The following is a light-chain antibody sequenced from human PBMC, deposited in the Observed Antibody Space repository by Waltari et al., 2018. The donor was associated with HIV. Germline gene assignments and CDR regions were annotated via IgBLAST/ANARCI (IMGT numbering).Light chain of an antibody. V-gene: IGLV2-14*03. CDR1: TRDVGACAY. CDR3: GSYTATSTLGV. J-gene: IGLJ2*01. CDR2: DVT. Sequence: QSALTQHAPVSGPPGQPTTIPCIGSTRDVGACAYVSWYQHHPAKAPKLLIYDVTHRPSGISARFSGSKSGNTASLTISGLQAADEADYYCGSYTATSTLGVFGGGTKLTVL.